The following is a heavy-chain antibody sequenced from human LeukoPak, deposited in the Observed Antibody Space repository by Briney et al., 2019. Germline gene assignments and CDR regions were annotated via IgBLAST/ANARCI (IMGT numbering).Heavy chain of an antibody. J-gene: IGHJ3*02. Sequence: PGGSLRLSCAASGFTFSSYWMSWVRQAPGKGLEWVGRIKSKTDGGTTDYAAPVKGRFTISRDDSKNTLYLRMNSLKTEDTAVYYCTTGRGSDGDYIGGRIAFDIWGQGTMVTVSS. CDR1: GFTFSSYW. V-gene: IGHV3-15*01. CDR3: TTGRGSDGDYIGGRIAFDI. CDR2: IKSKTDGGTT. D-gene: IGHD4-17*01.